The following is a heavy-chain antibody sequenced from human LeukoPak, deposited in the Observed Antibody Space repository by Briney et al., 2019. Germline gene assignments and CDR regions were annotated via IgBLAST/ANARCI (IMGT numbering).Heavy chain of an antibody. J-gene: IGHJ6*02. Sequence: GGSLRLSCAASGFTFSNAWMSWVRQAPGKGLEWVGRIKSKTDGGTTDYAAPVKGRFTISRDNSKNTLYLQMNSLRAEDTAVYYCARGRFLEWPYEAFDGMDVWGQGTTVTVSS. V-gene: IGHV3-15*01. CDR3: ARGRFLEWPYEAFDGMDV. D-gene: IGHD3-3*01. CDR1: GFTFSNAW. CDR2: IKSKTDGGTT.